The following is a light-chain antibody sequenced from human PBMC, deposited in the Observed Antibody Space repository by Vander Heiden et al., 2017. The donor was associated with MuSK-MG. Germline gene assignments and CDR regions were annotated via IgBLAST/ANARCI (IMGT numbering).Light chain of an antibody. V-gene: IGKV1-9*01. Sequence: DIQLTQSPSFLSASVGDRVTITCRASQGINSYLVWYQQKPGKAPDLLIYGVSTLQSGVPSRFSGSGSGTEFTLTISSLQPEEFATYYCQQFNDYPLTFGGGTQVEIK. CDR2: GVS. J-gene: IGKJ4*01. CDR1: QGINSY. CDR3: QQFNDYPLT.